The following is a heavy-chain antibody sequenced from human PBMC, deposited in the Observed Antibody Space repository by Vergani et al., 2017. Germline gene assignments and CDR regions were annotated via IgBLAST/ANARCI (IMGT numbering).Heavy chain of an antibody. J-gene: IGHJ4*02. Sequence: QVQLVESGGGVVQPGGSLRLSCAASGFTFNSSGMHWVRQAPGKGLEWVASIRSDESRRYYGDSMEGPFTISRDNSKNTLYLQMKSLRPEDTAVYYCAKEGGGYCSGGTCYPEYWGQGTLVIASS. CDR1: GFTFNSSG. V-gene: IGHV3-30*02. CDR2: IRSDESRR. CDR3: AKEGGGYCSGGTCYPEY. D-gene: IGHD2-15*01.